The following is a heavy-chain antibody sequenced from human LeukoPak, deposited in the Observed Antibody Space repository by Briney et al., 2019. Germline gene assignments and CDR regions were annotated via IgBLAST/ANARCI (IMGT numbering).Heavy chain of an antibody. CDR3: ARDLFERTSIAARPSYYYGMDV. J-gene: IGHJ6*02. CDR2: IIPIFGTA. V-gene: IGHV1-69*05. CDR1: GGTFSSYA. D-gene: IGHD6-6*01. Sequence: SVKVSCKASGGTFSSYAISWVRQAPGQGLEWMGGIIPIFGTANYAQKFQGRVTMTRDTSTSTVYKELSSLRSEDTAVYYCARDLFERTSIAARPSYYYGMDVWGQGTTVTVSS.